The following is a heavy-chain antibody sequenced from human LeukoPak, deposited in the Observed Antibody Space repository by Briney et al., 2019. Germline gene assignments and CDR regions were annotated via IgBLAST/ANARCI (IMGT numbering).Heavy chain of an antibody. CDR2: ISGSGDNT. J-gene: IGHJ4*02. D-gene: IGHD3-10*01. CDR3: ARGEYGSGSYHIDY. Sequence: GGSLRLSCAASGFTFSSYGMTWVRQAPGKGLEWVSGISGSGDNTWYADSVKGRFTISRDNSKKTLDLQMHSLRAEDTAVYYCARGEYGSGSYHIDYWGQGTLVTVSS. V-gene: IGHV3-23*01. CDR1: GFTFSSYG.